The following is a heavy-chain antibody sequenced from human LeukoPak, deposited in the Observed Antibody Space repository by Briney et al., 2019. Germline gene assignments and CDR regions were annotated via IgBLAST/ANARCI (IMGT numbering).Heavy chain of an antibody. V-gene: IGHV3-30*04. CDR3: AKGAMTLFDY. Sequence: GGSLRLSCAASGFTFSSYAMHWVRQAPGKGLEWVAVISYDGSNKYYADSVKGRFTISRDNSKNTLYLQMNSLRAEDTAVYYCAKGAMTLFDYWGQGTLVTVSS. CDR1: GFTFSSYA. D-gene: IGHD2-21*02. CDR2: ISYDGSNK. J-gene: IGHJ4*02.